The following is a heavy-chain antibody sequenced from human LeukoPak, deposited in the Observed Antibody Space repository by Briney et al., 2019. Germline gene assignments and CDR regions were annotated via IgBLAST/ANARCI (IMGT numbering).Heavy chain of an antibody. Sequence: GGSLRLSCVASGFTFDTYAMSWVRQAPGKGLEWVSTISGGGGTSYYADSVQGRFTISRDTSKNTLYLQMNSLRGDDTAVYFCARARLLVVVHCSFDIWGQGTMVTVSS. CDR1: GFTFDTYA. J-gene: IGHJ3*02. V-gene: IGHV3-23*01. CDR2: ISGGGGTS. D-gene: IGHD2-15*01. CDR3: ARARLLVVVHCSFDI.